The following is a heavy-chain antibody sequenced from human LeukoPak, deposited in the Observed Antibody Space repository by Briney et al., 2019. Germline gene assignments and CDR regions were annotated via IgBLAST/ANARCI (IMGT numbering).Heavy chain of an antibody. Sequence: GGSLRLSCAASGFTFGSYGMHWVRQAPGKGLEWVAYIRYHGSNINYADSVKGRFTISRDNSKDTLFLQMSSLRAEDTAVYYCAKVLTGYCGSTSCPFDSWGQGTPVTVSS. J-gene: IGHJ4*02. CDR2: IRYHGSNI. CDR3: AKVLTGYCGSTSCPFDS. CDR1: GFTFGSYG. V-gene: IGHV3-30*02. D-gene: IGHD2-2*01.